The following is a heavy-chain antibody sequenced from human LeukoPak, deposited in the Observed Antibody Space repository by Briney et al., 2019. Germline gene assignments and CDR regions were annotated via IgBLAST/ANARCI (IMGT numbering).Heavy chain of an antibody. J-gene: IGHJ6*02. D-gene: IGHD4-17*01. V-gene: IGHV3-15*01. Sequence: GGSLRLSCAASGFTFSNAWMSWVRQAPGKGLEWVGRIKSKTDGGTTDYAAPVKGRFTISRDDSKNTLYLQMNSLKTEDTAVYYCTTAPEPVTTPVYYYYGMDVWGQGTTVTVSS. CDR2: IKSKTDGGTT. CDR1: GFTFSNAW. CDR3: TTAPEPVTTPVYYYYGMDV.